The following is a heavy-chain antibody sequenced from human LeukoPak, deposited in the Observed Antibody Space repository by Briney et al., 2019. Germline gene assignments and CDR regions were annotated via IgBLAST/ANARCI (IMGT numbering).Heavy chain of an antibody. V-gene: IGHV3-30*18. CDR2: ITYDGSNK. CDR1: GFTFSSYC. CDR3: AKDGDDGYSSGWYNWFDP. D-gene: IGHD6-13*01. Sequence: PGGSLRLSCAASGFTFSSYCMHWVRQAPGKGLEWVAVITYDGSNKYYADSVKGRFTISRDNSKNTLYLQMNSLRAEDTAVYYCAKDGDDGYSSGWYNWFDPWGQGTLVTVSS. J-gene: IGHJ5*02.